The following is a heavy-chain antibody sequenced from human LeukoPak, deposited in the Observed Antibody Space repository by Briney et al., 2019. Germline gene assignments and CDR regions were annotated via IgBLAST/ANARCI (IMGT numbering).Heavy chain of an antibody. V-gene: IGHV4-59*01. CDR3: ARAVVVVPAAKSYYYMDV. Sequence: SETLSLTCTASGVTISSYYWSWIRQPPGKGLEWIGSIYYSGSTNYNASLKSRVTISVDTSKNQFSLKLSSVTAADTAVYYCARAVVVVPAAKSYYYMDVWGKGTTVTVSS. J-gene: IGHJ6*03. CDR1: GVTISSYY. CDR2: IYYSGST. D-gene: IGHD2-2*01.